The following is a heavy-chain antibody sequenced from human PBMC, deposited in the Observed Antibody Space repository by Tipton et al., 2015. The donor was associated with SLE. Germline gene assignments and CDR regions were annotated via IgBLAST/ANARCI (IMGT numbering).Heavy chain of an antibody. CDR2: VYHRGST. CDR1: DGSISSNSYY. D-gene: IGHD6-19*01. CDR3: ARDSSADAFDI. V-gene: IGHV4-39*07. J-gene: IGHJ3*02. Sequence: TLSLTCTVYDGSISSNSYYWAWIRQPPGTGLEWIGSVYHRGSTYYNPSLKSRVTISVDTSKNQFSLKLSSVTAADTAVYYCARDSSADAFDIWGQGTMVTVSS.